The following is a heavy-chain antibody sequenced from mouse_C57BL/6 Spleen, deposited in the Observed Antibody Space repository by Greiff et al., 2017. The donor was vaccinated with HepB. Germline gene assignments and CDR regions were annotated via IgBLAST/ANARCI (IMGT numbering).Heavy chain of an antibody. Sequence: EVQRVEYGGGLVQPGGSLSLSCAASGFTFTDYYMSWVRQPPGKALEWLGFIRNKANGYTTEYSASVKGRFTISRDNSQSILYLQMNALRAEDSATYYCARRGGSYWYFDVWGTGTTVTVSS. CDR2: IRNKANGYTT. D-gene: IGHD1-1*01. CDR3: ARRGGSYWYFDV. J-gene: IGHJ1*03. V-gene: IGHV7-3*01. CDR1: GFTFTDYY.